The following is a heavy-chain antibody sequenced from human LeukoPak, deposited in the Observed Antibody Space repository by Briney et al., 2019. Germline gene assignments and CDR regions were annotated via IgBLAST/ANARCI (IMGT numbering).Heavy chain of an antibody. CDR3: AKPKLKQDAFDI. D-gene: IGHD2-15*01. CDR2: ISGSGGST. J-gene: IGHJ3*02. Sequence: GGSLRLSCAASGLTFSSYATSWVRQAPGKGLEWVSAISGSGGSTYYADSVKGRFTISRDNSKNTLYLQMNSLRAEDTAVYYCAKPKLKQDAFDIWGQGTMVTVSS. CDR1: GLTFSSYA. V-gene: IGHV3-23*01.